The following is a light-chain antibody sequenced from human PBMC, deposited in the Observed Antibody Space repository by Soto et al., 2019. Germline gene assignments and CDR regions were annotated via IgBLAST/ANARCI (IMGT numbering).Light chain of an antibody. CDR3: QQSSSIPYT. Sequence: DIQMTQSASSLSASVGDRVTITCRASQSISSNLNWHQQKPGKAPKVLIYAASSLQSGVPSRFSGSGSGTDFTLTSSSLQPEDFASYYCQQSSSIPYTFGQGTKVDIK. CDR1: QSISSN. J-gene: IGKJ2*01. V-gene: IGKV1-39*01. CDR2: AAS.